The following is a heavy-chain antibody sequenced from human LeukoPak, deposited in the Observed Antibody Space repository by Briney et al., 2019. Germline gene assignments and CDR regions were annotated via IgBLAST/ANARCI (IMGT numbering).Heavy chain of an antibody. D-gene: IGHD3-9*01. CDR1: GLTFSSYA. Sequence: GGSLRLSCAASGLTFSSYAMTWVRQAPGKGLEGVSVISGSGDSTYYADSVKGRFIISRDNSKNTLFLQMNSLRAEDTAVYYCATSRGDFDWTPPPAFDYWGQGTLVTVSS. CDR2: ISGSGDST. CDR3: ATSRGDFDWTPPPAFDY. V-gene: IGHV3-23*01. J-gene: IGHJ4*02.